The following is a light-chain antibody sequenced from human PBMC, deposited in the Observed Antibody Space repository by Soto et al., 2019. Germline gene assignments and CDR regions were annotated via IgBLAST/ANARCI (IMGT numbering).Light chain of an antibody. CDR3: QQYNNWPQT. CDR2: GAS. V-gene: IGKV3-15*01. Sequence: IVMTQSPANLAVSPGDRASLSCRASQSVSSNLAWYQQKPGQAPRLLIYGASTRATGIPARFSGSGSGTEFTLTISSLQSEDFAVYYCQQYNNWPQTFGQGTKVDIK. CDR1: QSVSSN. J-gene: IGKJ1*01.